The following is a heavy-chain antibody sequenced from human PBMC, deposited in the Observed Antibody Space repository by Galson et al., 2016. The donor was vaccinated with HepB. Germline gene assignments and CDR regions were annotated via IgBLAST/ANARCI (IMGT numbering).Heavy chain of an antibody. J-gene: IGHJ5*02. CDR2: IYYSGST. CDR1: GGSISSYY. D-gene: IGHD6-19*01. V-gene: IGHV4-59*01. CDR3: ARARHSSGLYNWFDP. Sequence: ETLSLTCTVSGGSISSYYWNWIRQPPGKGLEWIGYIYYSGSTNYNPSLKSRVTISVDTSKNQFSLKLSSVTAADTAVYYCARARHSSGLYNWFDPWGQGTLVTVSS.